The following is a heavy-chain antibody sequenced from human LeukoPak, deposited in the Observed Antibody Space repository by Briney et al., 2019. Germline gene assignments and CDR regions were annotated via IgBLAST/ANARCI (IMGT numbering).Heavy chain of an antibody. CDR3: ARDHDGYFDY. CDR2: IYSGGST. Sequence: GGSLRLSCAASGFTISSNCMSWVRQAPGKGLEWVSVIYSGGSTYYADSVKGRFTISRDNSKNTLYLQMNSLRAEDTAVYYCARDHDGYFDYWGQGTLVTVSS. CDR1: GFTISSNC. V-gene: IGHV3-66*01. J-gene: IGHJ4*02. D-gene: IGHD3-3*01.